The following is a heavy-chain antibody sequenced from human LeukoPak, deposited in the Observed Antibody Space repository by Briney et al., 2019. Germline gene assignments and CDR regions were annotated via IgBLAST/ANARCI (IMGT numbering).Heavy chain of an antibody. V-gene: IGHV3-23*01. Sequence: GGSLRLSCAASGFTFSSYAMSWVRQAPGKGLEWVSGISGSVISTYYADFVKGRFTISRDNSKNTLYLQMNSLRAEDTAVYYCANRGAEVGATVAPGDYWGQGTLVTVSS. J-gene: IGHJ4*02. CDR3: ANRGAEVGATVAPGDY. CDR2: ISGSVIST. D-gene: IGHD1-26*01. CDR1: GFTFSSYA.